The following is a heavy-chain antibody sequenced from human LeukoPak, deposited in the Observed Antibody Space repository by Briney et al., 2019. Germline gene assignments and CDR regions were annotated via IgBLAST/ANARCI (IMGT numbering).Heavy chain of an antibody. Sequence: PSETLSLTCSVSGGSISSGSYYWSWIRQPAGKGLEWIGRIYTSGSTNYNPSLKSRVTISVDTSKNQFSLKLSSVTAADTAVYYCARVGSGWLDYWGQGTLVTVSS. V-gene: IGHV4-61*02. D-gene: IGHD6-19*01. CDR3: ARVGSGWLDY. CDR2: IYTSGST. J-gene: IGHJ4*02. CDR1: GGSISSGSYY.